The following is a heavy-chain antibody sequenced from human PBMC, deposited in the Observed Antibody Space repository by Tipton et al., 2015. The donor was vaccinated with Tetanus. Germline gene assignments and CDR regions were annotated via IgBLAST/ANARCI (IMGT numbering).Heavy chain of an antibody. CDR1: GYNFRNNG. J-gene: IGHJ6*02. D-gene: IGHD3-22*01. CDR3: ARVVRDYYYGMDV. CDR2: ISNDASHI. Sequence: SLRLSCVASGYNFRNNGMHWVRQAPGKGLEWVAVISNDASHIYYADSVRGRFTTFRDNAKSSLYLQMSRLRAEDTAVYYCARVVRDYYYGMDVWGQGTTVTVSS. V-gene: IGHV3-30*03.